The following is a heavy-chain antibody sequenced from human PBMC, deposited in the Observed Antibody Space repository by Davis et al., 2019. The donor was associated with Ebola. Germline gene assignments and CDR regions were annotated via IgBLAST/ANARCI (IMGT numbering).Heavy chain of an antibody. CDR1: GFTFSSYG. CDR2: IWYDGSNK. J-gene: IGHJ6*03. V-gene: IGHV3-30*02. D-gene: IGHD1-14*01. CDR3: AKATTPWGSYYYYMDV. Sequence: GESLKISCAASGFTFSSYGMHWVRQAPGKGLEWVAVIWYDGSNKYYADSVKGRFTISRDNSKNTLYLQMNSLRAEETAVYYCAKATTPWGSYYYYMDVWGKGTTVTVSS.